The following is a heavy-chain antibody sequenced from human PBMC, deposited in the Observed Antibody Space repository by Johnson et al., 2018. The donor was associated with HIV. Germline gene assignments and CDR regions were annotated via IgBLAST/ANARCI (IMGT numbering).Heavy chain of an antibody. CDR2: ISYDGSNK. V-gene: IGHV3-30*18. J-gene: IGHJ3*02. CDR1: GFTFSSYG. Sequence: VQLVESGGGLIQPGGSLRLSCAASGFTFSSYGMHWVRQAPGKGLEWVAVISYDGSNKYYADSVKGRFTISRDNSKNTLYLQMNSLRAEDTAVYYCAKDKDAFDIWGQGTMVTVSS. CDR3: AKDKDAFDI.